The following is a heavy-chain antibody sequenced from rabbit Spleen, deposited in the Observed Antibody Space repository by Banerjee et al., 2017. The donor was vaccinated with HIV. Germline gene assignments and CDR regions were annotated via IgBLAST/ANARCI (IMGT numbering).Heavy chain of an antibody. V-gene: IGHV1S45*01. CDR2: IYTGSSGST. J-gene: IGHJ6*01. CDR3: ARSVRNGGYAHAKDL. CDR1: GFSFTTYW. Sequence: QEQLEESGGGLVKPGASLTLTCTASGFSFTTYWICWVRQAPGKGLEWIGCIYTGSSGSTSYASWAKGRFTISKSSSTRVTLQMTSLTAADTATYFCARSVRNGGYAHAKDLWGPGTLVTVS. D-gene: IGHD6-1*01.